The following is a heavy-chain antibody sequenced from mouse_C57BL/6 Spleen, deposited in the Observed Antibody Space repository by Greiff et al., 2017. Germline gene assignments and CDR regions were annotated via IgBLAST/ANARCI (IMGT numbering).Heavy chain of an antibody. Sequence: VQLQESGTELVKPGASVKLSCKASGYTFTSYWMHWVKQRPGQGLEWIGNINPSNGGTNYNEKFKSKATLTVDKSSSTAYMQLSSLTTEDSAVYYCATGGMITTNFDYWGQGTTLTVSS. D-gene: IGHD2-4*01. V-gene: IGHV1-53*01. J-gene: IGHJ2*01. CDR1: GYTFTSYW. CDR3: ATGGMITTNFDY. CDR2: INPSNGGT.